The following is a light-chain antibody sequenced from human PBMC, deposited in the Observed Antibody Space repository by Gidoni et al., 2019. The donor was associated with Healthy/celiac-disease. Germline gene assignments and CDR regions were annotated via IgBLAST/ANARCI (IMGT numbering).Light chain of an antibody. CDR1: SSDVGGYNH. J-gene: IGLJ2*01. V-gene: IGLV2-14*03. CDR2: DVS. CDR3: SSYTSSSTLVV. Sequence: QSARTQPASVSGSPGQSITISCTGTSSDVGGYNHVSWYQQQPGKAPKLMIYDVSNRPSGVSNRFSGSKSGNTASLTISGLQAEDEADYYCSSYTSSSTLVVFGGGTKLTVL.